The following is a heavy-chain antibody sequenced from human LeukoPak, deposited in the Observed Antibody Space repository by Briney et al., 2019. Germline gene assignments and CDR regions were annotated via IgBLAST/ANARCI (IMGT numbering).Heavy chain of an antibody. CDR2: ISYDGSNK. CDR1: GFTFSSYD. J-gene: IGHJ6*02. D-gene: IGHD2-15*01. CDR3: ARAGRKYCSGGSCYYGMDV. V-gene: IGHV3-30-3*01. Sequence: GRSLRLSCAASGFTFSSYDMHWVRQAPGKGLEWVAVISYDGSNKYYADSVKGRFTISRDNSKNTLYLQMNSLRAEDTAVYYCARAGRKYCSGGSCYYGMDVWAKGPRSPSP.